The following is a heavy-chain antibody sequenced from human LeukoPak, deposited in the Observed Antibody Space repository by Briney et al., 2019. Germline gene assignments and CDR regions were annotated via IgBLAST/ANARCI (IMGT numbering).Heavy chain of an antibody. V-gene: IGHV4-59*08. D-gene: IGHD2/OR15-2a*01. CDR2: IYYTGST. J-gene: IGHJ6*02. CDR1: GGSISSYF. CDR3: ARHDPVGHFLRGMDV. Sequence: SETLSLTCAVSGGSISSYFWSWSRQPPGKGLEWVGYIYYTGSTIYNPSLRRRVTISVDVSKKQFSLDLTSVTAADTAVYYCARHDPVGHFLRGMDVWGQGTTVTVSS.